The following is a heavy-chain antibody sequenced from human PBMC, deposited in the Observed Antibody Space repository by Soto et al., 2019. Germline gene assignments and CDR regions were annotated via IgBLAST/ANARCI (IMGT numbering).Heavy chain of an antibody. D-gene: IGHD2-2*01. CDR2: IKSKTDGGTT. J-gene: IGHJ6*03. V-gene: IGHV3-15*01. Sequence: GGSLRLSCAASGFTFSNAWMSWVRQAPGKGLEWVGRIKSKTDGGTTDYAAPVKGRFTISRDDSKNTLYLQMNSLKTEDTAVYYCTTSPCSSTSCYGPSYYYYYYYMDVWGKGTTVTVSS. CDR1: GFTFSNAW. CDR3: TTSPCSSTSCYGPSYYYYYYYMDV.